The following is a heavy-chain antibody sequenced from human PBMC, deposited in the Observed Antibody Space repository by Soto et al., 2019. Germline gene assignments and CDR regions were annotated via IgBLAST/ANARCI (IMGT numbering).Heavy chain of an antibody. V-gene: IGHV1-46*03. D-gene: IGHD1-26*01. Sequence: QVQLVQSGAEVKKPGASVKVSCKASGYTFTSYYMHWVRQAPGQGLEWMGIINPSGGSTSYAQKFQGRVTMTRDTSTSTVYMELSSLRSEDTAVYYCARAAVQWERTQPVDYWGQGTLVTVSS. CDR3: ARAAVQWERTQPVDY. CDR1: GYTFTSYY. J-gene: IGHJ4*02. CDR2: INPSGGST.